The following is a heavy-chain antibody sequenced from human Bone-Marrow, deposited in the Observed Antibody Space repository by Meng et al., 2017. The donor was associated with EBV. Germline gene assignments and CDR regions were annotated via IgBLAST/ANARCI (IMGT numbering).Heavy chain of an antibody. Sequence: QVQLVQSGSGVHKPVASGEVSCTSYGYTFTGYDMHWVRQAPGQGLEWMGRINPNSGGTNYAQKFQGRVTMTRDTSISTAYMELSRLRSDDTAVYYCARVLGVIAAVPGYWGQGTLVTVSS. D-gene: IGHD6-13*01. CDR3: ARVLGVIAAVPGY. V-gene: IGHV1-2*06. CDR2: INPNSGGT. CDR1: GYTFTGYD. J-gene: IGHJ4*02.